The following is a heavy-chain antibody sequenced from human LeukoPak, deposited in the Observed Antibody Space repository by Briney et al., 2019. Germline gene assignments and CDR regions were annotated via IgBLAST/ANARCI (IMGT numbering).Heavy chain of an antibody. CDR3: AKPLNLYGSGSYYSFGY. J-gene: IGHJ4*02. Sequence: AGGSLRLSCAASGFTFSSYGMHWVRQAPGKGLEWVAFIRYDGSNKYYADSVKGRFTISRDNSKNTLYLQMNSLGAEDTAVYYCAKPLNLYGSGSYYSFGYWGQGTLVTVSS. V-gene: IGHV3-30*02. D-gene: IGHD3-10*01. CDR2: IRYDGSNK. CDR1: GFTFSSYG.